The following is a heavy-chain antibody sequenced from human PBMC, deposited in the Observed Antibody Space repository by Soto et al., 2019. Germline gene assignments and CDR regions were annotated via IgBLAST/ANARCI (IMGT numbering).Heavy chain of an antibody. D-gene: IGHD6-13*01. CDR3: AREVIAAAGMSYYYYGMDV. J-gene: IGHJ6*02. CDR2: IYYSGST. CDR1: GGSISSYY. Sequence: QVQLQESGPGLVKPSETLSLTCTVSGGSISSYYWSWIRQPPGKGLEWIGYIYYSGSTNYNPSLKSRVTISVDTSKNQFSLKLSSVTAADTAVYYCAREVIAAAGMSYYYYGMDVWGQGTTVTVSS. V-gene: IGHV4-59*01.